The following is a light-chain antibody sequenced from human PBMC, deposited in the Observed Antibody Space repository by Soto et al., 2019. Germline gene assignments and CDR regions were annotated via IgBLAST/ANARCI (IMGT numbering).Light chain of an antibody. CDR1: SSDVGGYNY. CDR3: SSYTSSSNRV. J-gene: IGLJ3*02. CDR2: EVS. V-gene: IGLV2-14*01. Sequence: QSALTQPASVSGSPGQSITISCTGTSSDVGGYNYVSWYQQHPGKAPKLMIYEVSNRPSGVSNRFSGSKSGNTAYLTISGRQAEDEADYYCSSYTSSSNRVFGGGTKLTVL.